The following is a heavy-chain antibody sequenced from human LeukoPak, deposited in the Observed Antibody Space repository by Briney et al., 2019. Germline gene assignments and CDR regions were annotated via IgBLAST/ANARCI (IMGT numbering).Heavy chain of an antibody. CDR1: GFTFSDAW. Sequence: GGSLRLSCAGYGFTFSDAWVNWVRQPPGKGLEWVGLIKSKNAGGTTDYTAPVKGRFTMSRDDSKNTVYLQINSLKTEDTAVYYCTTGFGGDYGGWGQGTLVTVPS. V-gene: IGHV3-15*01. J-gene: IGHJ4*02. CDR2: IKSKNAGGTT. D-gene: IGHD2-21*02. CDR3: TTGFGGDYGG.